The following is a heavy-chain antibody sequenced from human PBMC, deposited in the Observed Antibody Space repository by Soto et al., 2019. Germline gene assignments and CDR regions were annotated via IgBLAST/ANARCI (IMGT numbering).Heavy chain of an antibody. D-gene: IGHD5-18*01. CDR3: ARVSLPGSYGEDV. CDR2: IMPVFGTV. Sequence: QVHLVQSGAEVKKPGSSVKVSCKASRGTFGNYAVSWVRQAPGQGLEWMGGIMPVFGTVNYAQRLQDRVTITADKFTNTAYMELSSLRSEDTSVYYCARVSLPGSYGEDVWGQGTTVTVSS. V-gene: IGHV1-69*06. CDR1: RGTFGNYA. J-gene: IGHJ6*02.